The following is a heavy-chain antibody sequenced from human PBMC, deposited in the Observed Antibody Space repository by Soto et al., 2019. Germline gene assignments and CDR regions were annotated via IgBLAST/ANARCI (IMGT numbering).Heavy chain of an antibody. CDR2: ISSRSSHI. CDR1: GFTFSDYS. Sequence: DVQLVESGGGLVKPGGSLRLTCAASGFTFSDYSMNWVRQAPGKGLQWVSSISSRSSHIYYAESVKGRFTISRDNAKTSLFFQMSSLSAEDPAVYYCPSHQGVSSPSFHPWGQAPLVTVSS. J-gene: IGHJ1*01. V-gene: IGHV3-21*01. D-gene: IGHD3-10*01. CDR3: PSHQGVSSPSFHP.